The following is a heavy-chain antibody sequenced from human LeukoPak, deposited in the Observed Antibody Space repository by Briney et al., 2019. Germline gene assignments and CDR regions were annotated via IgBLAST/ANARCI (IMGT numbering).Heavy chain of an antibody. CDR2: IYYSGSP. J-gene: IGHJ6*03. CDR3: ASGIRAYCGGDCYNLYYYYYMDV. CDR1: GGSISSSSYY. V-gene: IGHV4-39*07. D-gene: IGHD2-21*01. Sequence: SETLSLTCTVSGGSISSSSYYWGWIRQPPGKGLEWIGSIYYSGSPYYNPSLKSRVTISVDTSKNQFSLKLSSVTAADTAVYYCASGIRAYCGGDCYNLYYYYYMDVWGKGTTVTASS.